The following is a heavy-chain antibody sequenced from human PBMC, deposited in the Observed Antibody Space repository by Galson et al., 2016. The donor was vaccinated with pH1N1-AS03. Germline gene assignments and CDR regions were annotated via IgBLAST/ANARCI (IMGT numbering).Heavy chain of an antibody. J-gene: IGHJ2*01. D-gene: IGHD3-3*01. CDR3: ARDPPLEIGWYFDL. CDR1: GGSTFDYY. Sequence: ETLSLTCTVSGGSTFDYYWNWIRQPPGKGLEWIGYIQTTGNTKYNPSLKSRVTMSIDTSKNQFSLHLMSVTAADTALYYCARDPPLEIGWYFDLWGRGTLVTVSS. CDR2: IQTTGNT. V-gene: IGHV4-4*09.